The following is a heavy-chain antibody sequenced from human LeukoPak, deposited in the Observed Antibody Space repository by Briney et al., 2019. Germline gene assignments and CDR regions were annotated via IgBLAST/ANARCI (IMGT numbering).Heavy chain of an antibody. J-gene: IGHJ4*02. CDR2: IYTSGST. Sequence: PSETLSLTCTVSGGSISSYYWSWIRQPAGKGLEWIGRIYTSGSTNYNPSLKSRVTMSVDTSNNRFSLRLSSLTAADTAVYYCARSYNSGSYYPYFFDYWGQGTLVTVSS. CDR3: ARSYNSGSYYPYFFDY. V-gene: IGHV4-4*07. CDR1: GGSISSYY. D-gene: IGHD3-10*01.